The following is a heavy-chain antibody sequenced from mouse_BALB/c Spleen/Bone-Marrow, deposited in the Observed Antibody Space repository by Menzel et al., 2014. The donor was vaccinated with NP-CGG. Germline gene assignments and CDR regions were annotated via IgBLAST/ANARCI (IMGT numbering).Heavy chain of an antibody. J-gene: IGHJ2*01. CDR2: IDPANGNT. CDR3: ASDVYGYYFEY. Sequence: EVQLQQSGAELVKPGASVKLSCTASGFNIKDTYMHWVKQRPEQGLEWIGRIDPANGNTKYDPKFQGKATITADTSSNTAHLQLSSLTSEDTVVYICASDVYGYYFEYWGAGTPLTVSS. V-gene: IGHV14-3*02. D-gene: IGHD2-3*01. CDR1: GFNIKDTY.